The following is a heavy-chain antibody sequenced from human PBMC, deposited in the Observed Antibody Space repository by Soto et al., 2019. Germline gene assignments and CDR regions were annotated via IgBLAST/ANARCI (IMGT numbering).Heavy chain of an antibody. CDR2: ISWDGGST. J-gene: IGHJ4*02. CDR3: AKGGCSSTSCYREFDY. V-gene: IGHV3-43D*03. D-gene: IGHD2-2*01. CDR1: GFTFDDYA. Sequence: GGSLRLSCAASGFTFDDYAMHWVRQAPGKGLEWVSLISWDGGSTYYADSVKGRFTISRDNSKNSLYLQMNRLRAEDTALYYCAKGGCSSTSCYREFDYWGQGTLVTVSS.